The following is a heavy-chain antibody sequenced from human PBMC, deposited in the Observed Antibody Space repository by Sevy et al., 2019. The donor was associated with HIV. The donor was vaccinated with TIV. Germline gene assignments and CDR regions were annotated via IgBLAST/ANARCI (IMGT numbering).Heavy chain of an antibody. CDR3: ARVPTEHDYGDYYYGMDV. CDR2: INHSGST. CDR1: GGSFSGYY. V-gene: IGHV4-34*01. Sequence: SETLSLTCAVYGGSFSGYYWSWIRQPPGKGLEWIGEINHSGSTNYNPSLKSRVTISVVTSKNQFSLKLSSVTAADTAVYYCARVPTEHDYGDYYYGMDVWGQGTTVTVSS. J-gene: IGHJ6*02. D-gene: IGHD4-17*01.